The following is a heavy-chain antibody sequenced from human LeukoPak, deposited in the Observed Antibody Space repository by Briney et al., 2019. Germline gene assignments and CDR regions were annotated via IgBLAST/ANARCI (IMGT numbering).Heavy chain of an antibody. CDR3: AKASRPRTCFDY. CDR1: GFSISHYA. Sequence: GGSLRLSCSVAASGFSISHYAMNWVRQAPGKGLEWVSGLSTSGGATYYADSVKGRFTISRDTSKNTLYLQMNSLRAEDTAVYYCAKASRPRTCFDYWGQGTLVTVSS. V-gene: IGHV3-23*01. CDR2: LSTSGGAT. J-gene: IGHJ4*02.